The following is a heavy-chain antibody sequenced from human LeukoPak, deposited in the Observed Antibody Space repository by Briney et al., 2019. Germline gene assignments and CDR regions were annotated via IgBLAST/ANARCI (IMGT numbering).Heavy chain of an antibody. Sequence: SETLSLTCTVSGGSISSYFWNWIRQPAGKGLEWIGYIYYSGSTNYNPSLKSRVTISVDTSKNQFSLKLSSVTAADTAVYYCARGFNWFGPWGQGTLVTVSS. CDR2: IYYSGST. CDR1: GGSISSYF. V-gene: IGHV4-59*01. CDR3: ARGFNWFGP. J-gene: IGHJ5*02.